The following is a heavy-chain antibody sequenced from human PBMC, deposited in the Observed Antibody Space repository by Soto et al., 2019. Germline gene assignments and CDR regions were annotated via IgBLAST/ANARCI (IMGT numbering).Heavy chain of an antibody. V-gene: IGHV3-9*01. CDR3: AKDWAPSMRGMDV. Sequence: LRLSCAASGFTFDDYAMHWVRQAPGKGLQWVSGISWNSGSIGYADSVKGRFTIPRDNAKNSLYLQMNSLRAEDTALYYCAKDWAPSMRGMDVWGQGTTVTVSS. D-gene: IGHD3-22*01. J-gene: IGHJ6*02. CDR2: ISWNSGSI. CDR1: GFTFDDYA.